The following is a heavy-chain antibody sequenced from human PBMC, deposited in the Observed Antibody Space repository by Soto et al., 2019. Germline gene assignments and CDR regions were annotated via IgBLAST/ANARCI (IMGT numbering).Heavy chain of an antibody. D-gene: IGHD2-15*01. J-gene: IGHJ4*02. CDR3: ARTKAGYLYGIDY. Sequence: PSETLSLTCTVTGDSITNGGYYWSWIRQHPGKGLKCIVYIYGSGGSGSTLYNPSLKSRITLSVDTSKTQFSLNLSSVTVADTAVYFCARTKAGYLYGIDYWGPGTLVTVSS. V-gene: IGHV4-31*03. CDR1: GDSITNGGYY. CDR2: IYGSGGSGST.